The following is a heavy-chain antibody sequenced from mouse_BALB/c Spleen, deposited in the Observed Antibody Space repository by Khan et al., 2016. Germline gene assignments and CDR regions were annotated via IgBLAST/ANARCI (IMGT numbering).Heavy chain of an antibody. CDR3: ALDVSWFAY. J-gene: IGHJ3*01. Sequence: VQLQQSGAELVRPGALVKLSCKASGFNIKDYYMHWVKQRPEQGLEWIGWIDTENGNKINDPKLQGKASITADTTSNTAYLQHSSLTSEDTSVYYCALDVSWFAYWGHGTLVTFSA. D-gene: IGHD2-3*01. CDR2: IDTENGNK. CDR1: GFNIKDYY. V-gene: IGHV14-1*02.